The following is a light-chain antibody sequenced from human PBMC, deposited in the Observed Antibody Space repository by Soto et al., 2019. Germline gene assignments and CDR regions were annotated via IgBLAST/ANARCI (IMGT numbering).Light chain of an antibody. Sequence: SYELTQPPSVSVAPGQTARITCGGNNVGRESVHWYQQRPGQAPVLVVYDDSDRPSGIPERFSGSKSGTSASLAISGLRSEDEADYYCAAWDDSLSAWVFGGGTKLTVL. CDR3: AAWDDSLSAWV. J-gene: IGLJ3*02. CDR1: NVGRES. CDR2: DDS. V-gene: IGLV3-21*02.